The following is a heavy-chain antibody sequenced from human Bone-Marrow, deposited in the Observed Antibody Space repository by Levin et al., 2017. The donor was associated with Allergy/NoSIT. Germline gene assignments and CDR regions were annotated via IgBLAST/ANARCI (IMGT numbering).Heavy chain of an antibody. CDR3: ARHHDDILTGYSYYFAY. CDR1: GGSITSGSYY. Sequence: PSETLSLTCTVSGGSITSGSYYWGWIRQPPGKGLEWIGSIHYSGSSFYSPSLKRRATISVDMSNTQFLLKLSPVTAADTAVYYCARHHDDILTGYSYYFAYWGQGILVTVSS. V-gene: IGHV4-39*01. J-gene: IGHJ4*02. CDR2: IHYSGSS. D-gene: IGHD3-9*01.